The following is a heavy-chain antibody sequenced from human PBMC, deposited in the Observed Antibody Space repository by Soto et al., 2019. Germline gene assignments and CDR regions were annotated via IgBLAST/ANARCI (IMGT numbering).Heavy chain of an antibody. J-gene: IGHJ6*02. CDR3: ARGELVEMATGYYGMDV. D-gene: IGHD1-7*01. CDR2: IWYDGSNK. Sequence: GGSLRLSCAASGFTFSSYGMHWVRQAPGKGLEWVAVIWYDGSNKYYADSVKGRFTISRDNSKNTLYLQMNSLRAEDTAVYYCARGELVEMATGYYGMDVWGQGTTVTVSS. V-gene: IGHV3-33*01. CDR1: GFTFSSYG.